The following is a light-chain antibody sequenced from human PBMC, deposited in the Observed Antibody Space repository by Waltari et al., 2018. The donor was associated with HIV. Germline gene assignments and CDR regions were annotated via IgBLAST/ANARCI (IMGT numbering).Light chain of an antibody. J-gene: IGKJ2*01. CDR1: QSIGRY. V-gene: IGKV1-39*01. CDR3: QQGFTAPYT. CDR2: STS. Sequence: DIQMTQSPLSVSASVGDVVTITCRASQSIGRYLNRYQQKPGKAPKLLIYSTSSLQSGVPSRFSASGSGTDFTLTITSPQPDDFATYYCQQGFTAPYTFGQGTKLEI.